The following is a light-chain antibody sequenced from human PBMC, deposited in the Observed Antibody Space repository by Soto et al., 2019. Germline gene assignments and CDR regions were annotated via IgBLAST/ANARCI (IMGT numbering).Light chain of an antibody. CDR2: WAS. J-gene: IGKJ4*01. V-gene: IGKV4-1*01. CDR1: HIVXYSSNNKNY. CDR3: QQYNNWPLT. Sequence: DLFLTPSPDSLSVSLGERATINCKSIHIVXYSSNNKNYLAWYQQRPGQPPKLLIYWASTRESGVPDRFSGSGFGTDFTLTISSLQSEDFAVYYCQQYNNWPLTFGGGTKVDIK.